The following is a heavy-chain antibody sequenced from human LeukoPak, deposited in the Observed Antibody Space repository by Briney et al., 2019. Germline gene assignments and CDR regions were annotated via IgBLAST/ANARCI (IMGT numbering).Heavy chain of an antibody. CDR3: ASSMYMGNFDY. CDR1: GGSISSHY. Sequence: SETLSLTCSVSGGSISSHYWSWIRQPPGKGLEWVAYIYYSGSTKYNPSLKSRVTISVDTSKNQFSLKLSSVTAADTAVYYCASSMYMGNFDYWGQGTLVTVSS. D-gene: IGHD7-27*01. V-gene: IGHV4-59*11. J-gene: IGHJ4*02. CDR2: IYYSGST.